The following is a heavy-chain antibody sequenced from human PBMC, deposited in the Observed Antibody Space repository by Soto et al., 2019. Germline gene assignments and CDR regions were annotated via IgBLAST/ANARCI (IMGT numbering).Heavy chain of an antibody. D-gene: IGHD6-19*01. V-gene: IGHV3-30*18. J-gene: IGHJ4*02. CDR3: AKGGRQWLVTSDFNY. CDR2: VSHDGRNT. Sequence: VQLVESGGGVVQPGRSLRLSCAASGFTFSDYAMHWVRQAPGKGLESVAVVSHDGRNTHYADSVKGRFTSSRDSSKNTVYLELTSLKAEDTAFYYFAKGGRQWLVTSDFNYWGQGDLGNVSS. CDR1: GFTFSDYA.